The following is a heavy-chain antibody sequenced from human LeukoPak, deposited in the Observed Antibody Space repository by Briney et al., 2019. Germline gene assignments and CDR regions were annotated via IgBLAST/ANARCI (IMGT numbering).Heavy chain of an antibody. CDR1: GFTFSSYS. D-gene: IGHD3-10*01. J-gene: IGHJ4*02. Sequence: PGGSLRLSCAASGFTFSSYSMNWVRQAPGKGLEWASYISSSSSTIYYADSVKGRFTISRDNAKNSLYLQMNSLRAEDTAVYYCARDPLVKWFGEPTIDYWGQGTLVTVSS. CDR2: ISSSSSTI. CDR3: ARDPLVKWFGEPTIDY. V-gene: IGHV3-48*01.